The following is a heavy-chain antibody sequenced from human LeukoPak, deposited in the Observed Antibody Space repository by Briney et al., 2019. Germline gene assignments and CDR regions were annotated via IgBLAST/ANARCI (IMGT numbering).Heavy chain of an antibody. CDR2: INWNGGST. J-gene: IGHJ5*02. CDR3: ARGGLLWFDP. Sequence: AGGSLRLSCAASGFTVSSNYMSWVRQAPGKGLEWVSGINWNGGSTGYADSVKGRFTISRDDAKNSLYLQMNSLRAEDTALYYCARGGLLWFDPWGQGTLVTVSS. D-gene: IGHD1-26*01. V-gene: IGHV3-20*04. CDR1: GFTVSSNY.